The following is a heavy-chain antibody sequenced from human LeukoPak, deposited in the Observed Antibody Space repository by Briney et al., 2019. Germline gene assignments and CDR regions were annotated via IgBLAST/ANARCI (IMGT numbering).Heavy chain of an antibody. CDR1: GFTFSSYW. Sequence: GGSLRLSCAASGFTFSSYWMSWVRQAPGKGLEWVANIKQDGSEKYYVDSVKGRFTISRDNAKNSLYLQMNSLRAEDTAVYYCARDRGDTAPGLELDVWGKGTTVTVSS. V-gene: IGHV3-7*01. CDR3: ARDRGDTAPGLELDV. D-gene: IGHD5-18*01. J-gene: IGHJ6*04. CDR2: IKQDGSEK.